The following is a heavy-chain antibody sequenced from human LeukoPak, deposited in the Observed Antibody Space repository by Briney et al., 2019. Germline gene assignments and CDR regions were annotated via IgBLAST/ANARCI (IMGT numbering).Heavy chain of an antibody. Sequence: SETQSLTCTVSGGSISSHYWSWIRQPPGKGLEWIGYIYYSGSTNYNPSLKSRVTISVDTSKNQFSLKLSSVTAADTAVYYCARGPSIYDIPRGPYYYYYMDVWGKGTTVTVSS. CDR1: GGSISSHY. J-gene: IGHJ6*03. D-gene: IGHD3-9*01. CDR3: ARGPSIYDIPRGPYYYYYMDV. CDR2: IYYSGST. V-gene: IGHV4-59*11.